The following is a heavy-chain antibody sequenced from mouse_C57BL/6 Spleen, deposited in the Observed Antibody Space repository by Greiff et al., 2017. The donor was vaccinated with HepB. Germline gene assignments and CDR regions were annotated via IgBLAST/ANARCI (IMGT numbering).Heavy chain of an antibody. CDR2: IYPGSGST. CDR1: GYTFTSYW. D-gene: IGHD1-1*01. J-gene: IGHJ1*03. Sequence: VQLQQPGAELVKPGASVKMSCKASGYTFTSYWITWVKQRPGQGLEWIGDIYPGSGSTNYNEKFKSKATLTVDTSYSTAYMQLSSLTYEDSAVYYCARGDYYGSSPSYWYFDVWGTGTTVTVSS. V-gene: IGHV1-55*01. CDR3: ARGDYYGSSPSYWYFDV.